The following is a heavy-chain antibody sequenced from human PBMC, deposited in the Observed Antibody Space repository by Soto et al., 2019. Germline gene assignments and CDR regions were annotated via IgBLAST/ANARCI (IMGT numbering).Heavy chain of an antibody. CDR2: IYYSGST. CDR3: ARGGPLSLTGYYIADY. Sequence: QVQLQESGPGLVKPSQTLSLTCTVSGGSISSGGYYWSWIRQHPGKGLEWIGYIYYSGSTYYNPSLKSRVTISVDTSKNQCSLKLSSVTAADTAVYYCARGGPLSLTGYYIADYWGQGTLVTVSS. J-gene: IGHJ4*02. D-gene: IGHD3-9*01. CDR1: GGSISSGGYY. V-gene: IGHV4-31*03.